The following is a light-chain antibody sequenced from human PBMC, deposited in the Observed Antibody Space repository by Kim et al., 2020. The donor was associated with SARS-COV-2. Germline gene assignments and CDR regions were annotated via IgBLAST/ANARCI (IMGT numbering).Light chain of an antibody. V-gene: IGKV3-15*01. CDR3: QQYNSWPHT. CDR1: ESVSSK. J-gene: IGKJ2*01. Sequence: EIVMTQSPATLSVSPGERATLSCRANESVSSKLAWYQQKPGQAPSLLMYGALIRTTGISVRFSGSGSGTEFTLTIRSLQSEDVAIYYCQQYNSWPHTFGQGTKLEI. CDR2: GAL.